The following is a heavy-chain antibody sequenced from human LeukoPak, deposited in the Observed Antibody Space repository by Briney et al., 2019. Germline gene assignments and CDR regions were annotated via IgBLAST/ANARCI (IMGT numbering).Heavy chain of an antibody. CDR3: ARHGVGAGLAAAYI. CDR2: IDPGDSHA. V-gene: IGHV5-51*01. Sequence: GESLKISCKGFGYSFTDYWIGWVRQMPGKGLEWMGLIDPGDSHAIYSPSFQGQVTISADKSISAAYLQWSSLKASDTAMYYCARHGVGAGLAAAYIWGQGTLLTVSS. J-gene: IGHJ4*02. D-gene: IGHD6-13*01. CDR1: GYSFTDYW.